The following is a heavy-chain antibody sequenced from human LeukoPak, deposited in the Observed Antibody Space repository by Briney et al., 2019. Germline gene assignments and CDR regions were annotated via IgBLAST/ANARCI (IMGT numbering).Heavy chain of an antibody. Sequence: PSETLSLTCTVSGGSISSSSYYWGWIRQPPGKGLEWIGSIYYSGSTYYNPSLKSRVTISVDTSKNQFSLKLSSVTAADTAVYYCARDRGDTYYFDYWGQGTLVTVSS. CDR3: ARDRGDTYYFDY. J-gene: IGHJ4*02. V-gene: IGHV4-39*07. CDR1: GGSISSSSYY. D-gene: IGHD3-10*01. CDR2: IYYSGST.